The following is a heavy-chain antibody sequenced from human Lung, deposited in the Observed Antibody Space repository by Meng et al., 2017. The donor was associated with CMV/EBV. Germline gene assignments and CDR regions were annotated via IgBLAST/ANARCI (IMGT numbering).Heavy chain of an antibody. D-gene: IGHD6-19*01. Sequence: VQLQESGPGPGKPSGTLSLTCAVTGGSISSRNWWSWCRQPPGKGLEWIGEIYHSGSTNYNPSLKSRVTISVDKSKNQFSLKLSSVTAADTAVYYCASFPPPGKQWLVTDYWGQGTLVTVSS. CDR2: IYHSGST. CDR3: ASFPPPGKQWLVTDY. V-gene: IGHV4-4*02. CDR1: GGSISSRNW. J-gene: IGHJ4*02.